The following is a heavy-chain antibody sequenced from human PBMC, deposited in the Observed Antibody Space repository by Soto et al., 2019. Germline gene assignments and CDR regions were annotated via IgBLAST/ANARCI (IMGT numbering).Heavy chain of an antibody. CDR3: ARARLGVATIGDYYYRMDV. J-gene: IGHJ6*02. D-gene: IGHD5-12*01. V-gene: IGHV1-69*06. Sequence: GASVKVSCKASGGTFSSYAISWVRQAPGQGXEWMGGIIPIFGTANYAQKFQGRVTITADKSTSTAYMELSSLRSEDTAVYYCARARLGVATIGDYYYRMDVWGQGTTVTVSS. CDR1: GGTFSSYA. CDR2: IIPIFGTA.